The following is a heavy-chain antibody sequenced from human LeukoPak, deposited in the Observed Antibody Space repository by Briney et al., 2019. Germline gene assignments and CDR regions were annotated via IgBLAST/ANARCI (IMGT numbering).Heavy chain of an antibody. V-gene: IGHV3-23*01. J-gene: IGHJ4*02. CDR3: AKVSSSWLGEYYFDY. D-gene: IGHD6-13*01. CDR2: ISGSGGST. Sequence: PGGSLRLSCAASGFTFSSYAMSWVRQAPGKGLEWVSAISGSGGSTYYADSVKGRFTISRDNSKNTLYLQMNSLRAEDTAVYYCAKVSSSWLGEYYFDYWGQGTLVTVSS. CDR1: GFTFSSYA.